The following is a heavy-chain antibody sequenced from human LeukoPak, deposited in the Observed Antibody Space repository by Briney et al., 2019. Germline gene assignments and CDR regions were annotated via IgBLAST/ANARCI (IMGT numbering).Heavy chain of an antibody. J-gene: IGHJ6*02. CDR1: GFTFDDYA. CDR2: ISWNSGSI. Sequence: GGSLRLSCAASGFTFDDYAMHWVRQAPGKGLEWVSGISWNSGSIGYADSVKGRFTNSRDNAKNSLYLQMSNLRAEDTAVYFCARGGGLDVWGQGATVTVSS. V-gene: IGHV3-9*01. D-gene: IGHD3-16*01. CDR3: ARGGGLDV.